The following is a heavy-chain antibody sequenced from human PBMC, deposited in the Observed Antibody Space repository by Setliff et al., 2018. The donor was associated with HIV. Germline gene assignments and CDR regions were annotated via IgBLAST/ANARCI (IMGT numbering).Heavy chain of an antibody. Sequence: SETLSLTCSVSGGSIRSHYWSWIRQAPGKGLQWIGSVYYRAKTGATTDHNPSLMSRVTISVDMSNNQFSLKVTSVTAADTAVYYCMRGRSIPIFGVAYFDFWGQGTQVTVSS. CDR1: GGSIRSHY. V-gene: IGHV4-59*08. CDR2: VYYRAKTGATT. D-gene: IGHD3-3*01. J-gene: IGHJ4*02. CDR3: MRGRSIPIFGVAYFDF.